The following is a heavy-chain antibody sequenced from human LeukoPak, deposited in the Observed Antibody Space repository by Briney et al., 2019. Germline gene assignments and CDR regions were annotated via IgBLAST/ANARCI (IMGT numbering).Heavy chain of an antibody. D-gene: IGHD3-16*01. CDR1: GYTFTGYW. J-gene: IGHJ4*02. CDR3: AGSRYYYYVWGSFRGRFDFDY. V-gene: IGHV1-46*01. CDR2: ISPRGGST. Sequence: GASVKVSCKAFGYTFTGYWMHWVRQAPGQGPEWMGVISPRGGSTIYAQKFKGRVTLTRDMSPSTAYMGMRRPREDETAVYECAGSRYYYYVWGSFRGRFDFDYWGQRTLVTVSS.